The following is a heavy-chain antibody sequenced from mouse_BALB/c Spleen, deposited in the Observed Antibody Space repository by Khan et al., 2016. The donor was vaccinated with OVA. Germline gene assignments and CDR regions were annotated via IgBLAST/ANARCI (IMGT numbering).Heavy chain of an antibody. CDR2: INPNNGDS. Sequence: VQLQESGAELVKTGASVKLSCKASGYIFSSYYLYWVKQRPGQGLEWIGEINPNNGDSNFNEKFKSKATLTVDKSSYTVYMQLSSLTSEGSAVYYCTRSGYGSFAYWGQGTLVTVSA. CDR1: GYIFSSYY. CDR3: TRSGYGSFAY. J-gene: IGHJ3*01. V-gene: IGHV1S81*02. D-gene: IGHD2-2*01.